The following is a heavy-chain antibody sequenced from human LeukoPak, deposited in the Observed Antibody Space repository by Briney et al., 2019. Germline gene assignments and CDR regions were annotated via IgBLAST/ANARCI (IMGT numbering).Heavy chain of an antibody. CDR3: AREPRYDFWSGYYPAVGAFDI. V-gene: IGHV3-30-3*01. J-gene: IGHJ3*02. Sequence: PGRSLRLSCAASGFTFSSYAMHWVRQAPGKGLEWVAVISYDGSNKYYADSVKGRFTISRDNSKNTLYLQMNSLRAEDTAVYYCAREPRYDFWSGYYPAVGAFDIWGQGTMVTVSS. CDR2: ISYDGSNK. CDR1: GFTFSSYA. D-gene: IGHD3-3*01.